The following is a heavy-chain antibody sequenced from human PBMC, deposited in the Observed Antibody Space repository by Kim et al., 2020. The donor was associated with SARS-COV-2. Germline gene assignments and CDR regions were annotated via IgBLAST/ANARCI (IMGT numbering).Heavy chain of an antibody. V-gene: IGHV3-21*01. D-gene: IGHD2-2*01. CDR2: IRSSSSNI. CDR3: ARDLVRRGGFDV. CDR1: GFTFSSYS. J-gene: IGHJ6*02. Sequence: GGSLRLSCAASGFTFSSYSMTWVRQAPGKGLEWVSSIRSSSSNIYYADSVKGRFTISRDNSKNSLYVHLNSLRADDTAVYYCARDLVRRGGFDVWGQGTAVTVS.